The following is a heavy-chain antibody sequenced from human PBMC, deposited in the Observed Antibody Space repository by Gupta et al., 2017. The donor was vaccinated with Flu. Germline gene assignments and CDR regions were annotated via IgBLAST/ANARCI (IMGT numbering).Heavy chain of an antibody. CDR1: GFPPSDYW. Sequence: EVQLVVSGGGLVQQGGYLRLSCGASGFPPSDYWMSWVRQAPGKGPELVANINRDGSVINYMDFVRGRFTISRDNAKNAVYFQMNSLRVDDTAVYYCARDVGSGDYDSWGQGTLVTVSS. J-gene: IGHJ5*01. D-gene: IGHD4-17*01. CDR3: ARDVGSGDYDS. CDR2: INRDGSVI. V-gene: IGHV3-7*01.